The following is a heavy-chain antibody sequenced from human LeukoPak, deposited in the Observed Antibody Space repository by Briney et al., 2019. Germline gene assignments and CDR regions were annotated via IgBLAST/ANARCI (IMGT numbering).Heavy chain of an antibody. V-gene: IGHV4-61*08. CDR2: IYYSGST. CDR3: ARMYYYDSSGYFSYYYYGMDV. D-gene: IGHD3-22*01. Sequence: PSETLSLTCTVSGGSISSGDYYWSWIRQPPGKGLEWIGYIYYSGSTNYNPSLKSRVTISVDTSMNQFSLKLSSVTAADTAVYYCARMYYYDSSGYFSYYYYGMDVWGQGTTVTVSS. J-gene: IGHJ6*02. CDR1: GGSISSGDYY.